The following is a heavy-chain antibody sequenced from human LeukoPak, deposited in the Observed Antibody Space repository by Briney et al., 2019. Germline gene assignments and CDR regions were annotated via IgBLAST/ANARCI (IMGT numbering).Heavy chain of an antibody. D-gene: IGHD6-13*01. CDR1: GFSFSSCW. J-gene: IGHJ2*01. CDR2: INSDGSST. V-gene: IGHV3-74*03. Sequence: PGGSLRLSCAASGFSFSSCWMHWVRQAPGKGLVWVSRINSDGSSTTYADSVKGRFTISRDNAKNTLYLQMNSLRAEDTALYYCASRWWYFDLWGRGTLVTVSS. CDR3: ASRWWYFDL.